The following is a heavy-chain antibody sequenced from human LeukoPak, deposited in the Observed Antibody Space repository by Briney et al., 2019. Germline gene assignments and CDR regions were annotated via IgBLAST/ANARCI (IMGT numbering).Heavy chain of an antibody. Sequence: ALVKVSCKASGYTFTSYYMHWVRQAPGQGLEWMGIINPSGGSTSYAQKFQGRVTMTRDTSTSTVYMELSSLRSEDTAVYYCARVPHRKGDSSGLSIDYWGQGTLVTVSS. CDR1: GYTFTSYY. D-gene: IGHD3-22*01. CDR2: INPSGGST. J-gene: IGHJ4*02. V-gene: IGHV1-46*01. CDR3: ARVPHRKGDSSGLSIDY.